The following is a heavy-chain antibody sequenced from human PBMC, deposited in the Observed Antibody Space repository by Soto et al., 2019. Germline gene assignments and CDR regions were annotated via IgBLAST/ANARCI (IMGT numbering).Heavy chain of an antibody. CDR2: IHYSGST. V-gene: IGHV4-31*03. Sequence: SETLSLTCTVSGGSISSGGYYWSWIRQHPGKGLEWIGYIHYSGSTFYNPSLESRVTISLDTSENQFSLKLSSVTAADTAVYYCARDYSYGYFDYWGQGTLVT. J-gene: IGHJ4*02. CDR1: GGSISSGGYY. CDR3: ARDYSYGYFDY. D-gene: IGHD3-10*01.